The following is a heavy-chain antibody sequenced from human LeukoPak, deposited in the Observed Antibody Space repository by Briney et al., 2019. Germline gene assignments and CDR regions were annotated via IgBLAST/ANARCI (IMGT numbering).Heavy chain of an antibody. CDR2: IYTSGST. CDR1: GGSISSGSYY. V-gene: IGHV4-61*02. D-gene: IGHD3-22*01. CDR3: ARNDYYDSSGIDY. Sequence: SQTLSLTCTVSGGSISSGSYYWSWIRQPAGKGLEWIGRIYTSGSTNYNPSLKSRVTISVDTSKNQFPLKLSSVTAADTAVYYCARNDYYDSSGIDYWGQGTLVTVSS. J-gene: IGHJ4*02.